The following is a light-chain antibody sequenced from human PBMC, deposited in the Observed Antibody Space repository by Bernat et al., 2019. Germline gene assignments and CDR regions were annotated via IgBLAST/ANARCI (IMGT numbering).Light chain of an antibody. Sequence: DIQLTQSPSFLSASVGDRVTITCRARQGISSYLAWYQQKPGKAPKLLIYAASTLQSGVPSRFSGSGSGTEFTLTISSLRPEDFATYYCQQLNSYPLTFGGGTKVEIK. J-gene: IGKJ4*01. V-gene: IGKV1-9*01. CDR1: QGISSY. CDR3: QQLNSYPLT. CDR2: AAS.